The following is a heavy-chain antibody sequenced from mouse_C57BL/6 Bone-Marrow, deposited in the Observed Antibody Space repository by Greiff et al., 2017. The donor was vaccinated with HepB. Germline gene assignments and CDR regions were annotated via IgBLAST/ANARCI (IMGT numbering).Heavy chain of an antibody. CDR1: GYAFSSSW. Sequence: QVQLQQSGPELVKPGASVKISCNASGYAFSSSWMNWVKQRPGKGLEWIGRIYPGDGDTNYNGKFKGKATLTADKSSSTAYMQLSSLTSEDSAVYFCARQGWLLWFAYWGQGTLVTVSA. D-gene: IGHD2-3*01. CDR2: IYPGDGDT. V-gene: IGHV1-82*01. J-gene: IGHJ3*01. CDR3: ARQGWLLWFAY.